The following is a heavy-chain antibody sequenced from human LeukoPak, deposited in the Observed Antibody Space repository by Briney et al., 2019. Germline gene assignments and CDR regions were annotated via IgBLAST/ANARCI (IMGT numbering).Heavy chain of an antibody. CDR2: FDPEGR. Sequence: ASVKVSCKVSGYPLTELSMYWVRQSPGKGLEWMGSFDPEGRLYAQNFQDRVTMTQDTATDTVYMELSSLRSKDTAVYYSATHQMGDDFTEVLDYCGGRTLVTVSS. V-gene: IGHV1-24*01. D-gene: IGHD1-26*01. CDR3: ATHQMGDDFTEVLDY. J-gene: IGHJ4*02. CDR1: GYPLTELS.